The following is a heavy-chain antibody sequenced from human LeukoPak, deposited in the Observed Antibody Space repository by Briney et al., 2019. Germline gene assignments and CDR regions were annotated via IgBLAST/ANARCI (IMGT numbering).Heavy chain of an antibody. CDR1: GGSISSYY. CDR3: ARDTLGYSSSSVGSFDY. V-gene: IGHV4-59*01. Sequence: SETLSLTCTVSGGSISSYYWSWIRQPPGKGLDCIGYIYYSGTTNYNPSLKSRVTISLDTSKNQFSLKLTSVTAADTAVYYCARDTLGYSSSSVGSFDYWGQGTLVTVSS. CDR2: IYYSGTT. J-gene: IGHJ4*02. D-gene: IGHD6-6*01.